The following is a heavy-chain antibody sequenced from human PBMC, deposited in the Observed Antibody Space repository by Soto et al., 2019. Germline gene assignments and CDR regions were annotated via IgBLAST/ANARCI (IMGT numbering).Heavy chain of an antibody. D-gene: IGHD3-22*01. J-gene: IGHJ4*02. Sequence: GGSLRLSCAVSGFSVSSKYMSWVRQAPGKGLEWVSVIYNDGSGGRIYYADSVKGRFTISRDKSENTLFLQMNSLRAEDTAVYYCAKDRYLDHDSRGYLFDNWGQGTLVTVSS. CDR3: AKDRYLDHDSRGYLFDN. CDR1: GFSVSSKY. V-gene: IGHV3-66*01. CDR2: IYNDGSGGRI.